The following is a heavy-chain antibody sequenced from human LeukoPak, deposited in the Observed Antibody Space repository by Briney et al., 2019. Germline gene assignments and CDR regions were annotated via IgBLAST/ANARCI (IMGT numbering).Heavy chain of an antibody. CDR2: INHSGST. V-gene: IGHV4-34*01. Sequence: SETLPLTCAVYGGSFSGYYWSWIRQPPGKGLEWIGEINHSGSTNYNPSLKSRVTISVDTSKNQFSLKLSSVTAADTAVYYCARVLRAAVAGAFDIWGQGTMVTVSS. D-gene: IGHD6-19*01. CDR1: GGSFSGYY. J-gene: IGHJ3*02. CDR3: ARVLRAAVAGAFDI.